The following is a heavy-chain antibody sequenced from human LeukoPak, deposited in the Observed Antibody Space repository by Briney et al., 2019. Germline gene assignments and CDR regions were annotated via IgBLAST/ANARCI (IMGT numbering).Heavy chain of an antibody. CDR2: ISSSYAI. CDR3: ARDRHFVAFDI. V-gene: IGHV3-69-1*01. Sequence: PGGSLRLSCEASGLTFTAFTINWVRQAPGKGLEWVSSISSSYAIYFADSVKSRFTISRDNAKNAVYLHMNSLRAEDTAVYYCARDRHFVAFDIWGQGTMVTVSS. CDR1: GLTFTAFT. J-gene: IGHJ3*02.